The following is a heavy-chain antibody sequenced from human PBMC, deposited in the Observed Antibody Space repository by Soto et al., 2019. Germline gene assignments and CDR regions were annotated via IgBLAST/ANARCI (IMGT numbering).Heavy chain of an antibody. Sequence: WGSLRLSCAASGFAFSSYEINFCGHSPFKWLEWVSYISSSGSTIYYADSVKGRFTISRDNAKNSLYLQMNSLRAEDTAVYYCARDRTTVVTPGVRGMDVWGQGTTVTVSS. D-gene: IGHD4-17*01. CDR1: GFAFSSYE. CDR2: ISSSGSTI. CDR3: ARDRTTVVTPGVRGMDV. J-gene: IGHJ6*02. V-gene: IGHV3-48*03.